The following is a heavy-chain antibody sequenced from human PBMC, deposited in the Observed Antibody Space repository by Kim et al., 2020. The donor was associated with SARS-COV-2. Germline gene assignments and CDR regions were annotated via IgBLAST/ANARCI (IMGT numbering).Heavy chain of an antibody. D-gene: IGHD3-22*01. CDR2: VYYSGSA. CDR3: ARPGSDSGGYHNAFDI. V-gene: IGHV4-39*01. CDR1: GGSISTSGYF. J-gene: IGHJ3*02. Sequence: SETLSLTCSVSGGSISTSGYFWGWIRQPPGKGLEWIGSVYYSGSAYSNPSLKSRVTISIDTSKNQFSLKLSSVTAADTAMYFCARPGSDSGGYHNAFDIWGQGTVVAVSS.